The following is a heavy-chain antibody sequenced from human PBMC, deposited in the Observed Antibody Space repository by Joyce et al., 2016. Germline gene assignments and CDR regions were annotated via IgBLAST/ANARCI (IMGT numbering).Heavy chain of an antibody. CDR2: ISASGGST. CDR1: GFTFSSYA. Sequence: EVQLLESGGGLVQPGGSLRLSCAASGFTFSSYAMSWVRQARGKGLEGVSTISASGGSTYYADSVKGRFTISRDKSEDSLYLHMNSLRAEDTAVYYCATWAPTNYDFWSGYSYYFDNWGQGTLVTVSS. D-gene: IGHD3-3*01. J-gene: IGHJ4*02. CDR3: ATWAPTNYDFWSGYSYYFDN. V-gene: IGHV3-23*01.